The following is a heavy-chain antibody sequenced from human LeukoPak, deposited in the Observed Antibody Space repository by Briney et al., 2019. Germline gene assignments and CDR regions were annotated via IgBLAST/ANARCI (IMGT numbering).Heavy chain of an antibody. CDR3: ARHSRGLTIFGVVLEY. Sequence: PSETLSLTCTVSGDSISSGSFYWGWIRQPPGKGLEWIGSIYYGGSTYYNPSLKSRVTISVDTSKNQFSLKLNSVTAADTAVYYCARHSRGLTIFGVVLEYWGQGTLVTVSS. CDR1: GDSISSGSFY. V-gene: IGHV4-39*01. CDR2: IYYGGST. D-gene: IGHD3-3*01. J-gene: IGHJ4*02.